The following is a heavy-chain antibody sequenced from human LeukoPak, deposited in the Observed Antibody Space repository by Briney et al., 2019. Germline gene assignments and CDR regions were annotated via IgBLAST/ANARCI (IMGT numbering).Heavy chain of an antibody. Sequence: ASVKVSCKASGYTFTGYYMHWVRQAPGQGLECMGWINPNSGGTNYAQKFQGRVTMTRDTSISTAYMELSRLRSDDTAVYYCARVGDYIPTFDYWGQGTLVTVSS. CDR3: ARVGDYIPTFDY. D-gene: IGHD4-17*01. J-gene: IGHJ4*02. CDR1: GYTFTGYY. V-gene: IGHV1-2*02. CDR2: INPNSGGT.